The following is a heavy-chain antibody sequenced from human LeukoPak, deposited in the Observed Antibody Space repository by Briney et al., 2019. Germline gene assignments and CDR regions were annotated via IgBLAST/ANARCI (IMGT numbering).Heavy chain of an antibody. D-gene: IGHD2-2*01. Sequence: TGGSLRLSCAASGFTFSSYAMNWVRQAPGKGLEWVSSISSSSSYIYYADSVKGRFTISRDNAKNSLYLQMNSLRAEDTAVYYCARRPAARKGEDYWGQGTLVTVSS. CDR1: GFTFSSYA. CDR2: ISSSSSYI. J-gene: IGHJ4*02. CDR3: ARRPAARKGEDY. V-gene: IGHV3-21*01.